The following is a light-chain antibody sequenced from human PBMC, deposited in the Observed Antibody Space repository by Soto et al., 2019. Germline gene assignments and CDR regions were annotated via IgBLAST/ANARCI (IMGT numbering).Light chain of an antibody. Sequence: EIVLTQSPGALALSPGEKSTLSCRPSQSVSSSYLAWYQQKPGQAPRLLIYDASKRAAGIPARFSGSGSGTDFTLTISRLEPEDFAVYYCQQYGSSPAITFGQGTRLEIK. CDR1: QSVSSSY. J-gene: IGKJ5*01. CDR2: DAS. CDR3: QQYGSSPAIT. V-gene: IGKV3-20*01.